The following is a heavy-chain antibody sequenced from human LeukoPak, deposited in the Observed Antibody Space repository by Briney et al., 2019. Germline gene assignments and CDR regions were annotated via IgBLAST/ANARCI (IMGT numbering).Heavy chain of an antibody. D-gene: IGHD6-6*01. Sequence: SETLSLTCTVSGGSISSYYWSWIRQPPGKGLEWIGYIYYSGSTNYNPSLKSRVTMSVDTSKNQFSLKLPSVTAADTAVYYCARDSRWYSTSYGFDYWGQGTLVTVSS. CDR2: IYYSGST. J-gene: IGHJ4*02. V-gene: IGHV4-59*01. CDR1: GGSISSYY. CDR3: ARDSRWYSTSYGFDY.